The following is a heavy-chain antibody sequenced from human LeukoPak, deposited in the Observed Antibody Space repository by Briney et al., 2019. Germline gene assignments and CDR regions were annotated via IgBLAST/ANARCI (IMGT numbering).Heavy chain of an antibody. J-gene: IGHJ6*03. D-gene: IGHD6-19*01. CDR1: GGTFSSYT. Sequence: GSSVKVSCKASGGTFSSYTISWVRQAPGQGLEWMGRIIPILGIANYAQKFQGRVTITADKSPSTAYMELGSLRSEDTAVYYCARAVHYYYMDVWGKGTTVTVSS. V-gene: IGHV1-69*02. CDR2: IIPILGIA. CDR3: ARAVHYYYMDV.